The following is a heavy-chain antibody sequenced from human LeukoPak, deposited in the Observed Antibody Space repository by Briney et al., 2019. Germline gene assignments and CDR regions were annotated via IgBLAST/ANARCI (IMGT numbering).Heavy chain of an antibody. J-gene: IGHJ1*01. D-gene: IGHD5-12*01. CDR1: GGSISSSSYY. Sequence: PSETLSLTCTVSGGSISSSSYYWGWIRQPPGKGLEWIGSIYYSGSTYYNPSLKSRVTISVDTSKNQFSLKLSSVTAADTALYYCARNGNRGYDSLLFAEHFQHWGQGTLVSVSS. CDR3: ARNGNRGYDSLLFAEHFQH. V-gene: IGHV4-39*07. CDR2: IYYSGST.